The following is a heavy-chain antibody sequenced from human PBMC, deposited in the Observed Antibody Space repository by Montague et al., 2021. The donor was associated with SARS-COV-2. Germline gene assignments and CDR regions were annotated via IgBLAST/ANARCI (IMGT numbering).Heavy chain of an antibody. CDR3: ARGAGYSSSWYLAFEI. V-gene: IGHV4-59*01. CDR1: SGSISSYY. Sequence: SETLTLTCTVSSGSISSYYWSWIRQPPGKGLEWIGYIYYSGSTNYSPPLKSRVTISVDTSKNQFSLKLSSVTAADTAVYYCARGAGYSSSWYLAFEIWGQGTMVTVSS. J-gene: IGHJ3*02. CDR2: IYYSGST. D-gene: IGHD6-13*01.